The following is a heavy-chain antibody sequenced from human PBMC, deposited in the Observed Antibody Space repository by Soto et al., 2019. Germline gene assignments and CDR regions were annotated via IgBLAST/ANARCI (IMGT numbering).Heavy chain of an antibody. J-gene: IGHJ4*02. CDR1: GGTFSSYA. CDR2: IIPIFGTA. Sequence: QVQLVQSGAEVKKPGSSVKVSCKASGGTFSSYAISWVRQAPGQGLGWMGGIIPIFGTANYAQKFQGRVTITADKSTSTADMELSSLRSEDTAVYYCAVVASRGNLNDYWGQGTLVTVSS. D-gene: IGHD1-7*01. V-gene: IGHV1-69*06. CDR3: AVVASRGNLNDY.